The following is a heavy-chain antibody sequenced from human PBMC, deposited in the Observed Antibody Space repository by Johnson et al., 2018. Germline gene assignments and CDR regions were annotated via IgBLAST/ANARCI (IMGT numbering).Heavy chain of an antibody. CDR3: AKDGIVVVPAAINYYYGMDV. CDR1: GFTFSSYW. J-gene: IGHJ6*02. D-gene: IGHD2-2*02. CDR2: IKQVENEK. Sequence: VQLVQSGGGLVQPGGSLRLSCAASGFTFSSYWMSWVRQAPGKGLEWVANIKQVENEKYYVDSVKGRFTISRDNAKNSLYLQMNSLRAEDTAVYYCAKDGIVVVPAAINYYYGMDVWDQGTTVTVS. V-gene: IGHV3-7*01.